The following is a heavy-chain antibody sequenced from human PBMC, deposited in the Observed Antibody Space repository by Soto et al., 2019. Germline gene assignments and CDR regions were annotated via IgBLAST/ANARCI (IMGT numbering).Heavy chain of an antibody. CDR1: GGSISSSSYY. J-gene: IGHJ4*02. Sequence: SETLSLTCTVSGGSISSSSYYWGWIRQPPGKGLEWIGTIFYSGSTYYSPSLKSRVAISVDTSKNQFSLKLSSVTAADTAVYYCARGPPQYCGGDCYSDYWGQGTLVTVSS. CDR3: ARGPPQYCGGDCYSDY. D-gene: IGHD2-21*02. CDR2: IFYSGST. V-gene: IGHV4-39*07.